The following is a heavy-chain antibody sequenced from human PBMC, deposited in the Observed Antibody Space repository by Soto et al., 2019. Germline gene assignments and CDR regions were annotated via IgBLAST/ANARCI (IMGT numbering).Heavy chain of an antibody. Sequence: EVQLVESGGSLVKPGRSLRLSCAASGFTFSSYSMNWVRKAPGKGLAWVSSISSSSSYIYYADSVKGRFTIFRDNAKNSLYLQMNSLRAEDTAVYYCLLYCTNGVVCRGGMDVWGQGTTVTVSS. CDR2: ISSSSSYI. V-gene: IGHV3-21*01. D-gene: IGHD2-8*01. CDR3: LLYCTNGVVCRGGMDV. J-gene: IGHJ6*02. CDR1: GFTFSSYS.